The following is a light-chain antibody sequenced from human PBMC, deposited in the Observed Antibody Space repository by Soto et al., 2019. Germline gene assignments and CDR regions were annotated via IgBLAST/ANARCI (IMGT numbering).Light chain of an antibody. CDR2: AAS. V-gene: IGKV1-17*01. CDR1: QGIRDD. CDR3: LHHNTYRWT. Sequence: IQLTQSPSSLSASVGDRVTITCRASQGIRDDLGWYQQKPGKAPKRLIYAASSLQSGVPSRVSGSGSGTEFTLTISTLQPEDFASYFCLHHNTYRWTFGQWTTVEIK. J-gene: IGKJ1*01.